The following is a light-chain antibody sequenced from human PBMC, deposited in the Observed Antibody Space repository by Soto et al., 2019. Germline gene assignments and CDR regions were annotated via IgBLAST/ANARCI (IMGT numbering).Light chain of an antibody. CDR2: SHN. V-gene: IGLV1-44*01. CDR3: AAWDDSLNGVV. J-gene: IGLJ2*01. CDR1: TSNIGSNT. Sequence: QSVLTQPPSASGTPGQRVTISCSGSTSNIGSNTVHWYHHLPGTAPKLLIYSHNQRPSGVPDRFSGSRSGTSASLAISGLQSDDEADYYCAAWDDSLNGVVFGGGTKLTVL.